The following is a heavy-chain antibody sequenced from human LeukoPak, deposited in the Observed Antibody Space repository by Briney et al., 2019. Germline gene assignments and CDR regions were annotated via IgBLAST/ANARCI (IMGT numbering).Heavy chain of an antibody. Sequence: ASVKVSCKASGYTFTGYYMHWVRQAPGQGLERMGWINPNSGGTNYAQKFQGRVTMTRDTSISTAYMELSRLRSDDTAVYYCARGPLWPSYYFDYWGQGTLVTVSS. J-gene: IGHJ4*02. D-gene: IGHD5-18*01. CDR3: ARGPLWPSYYFDY. CDR2: INPNSGGT. V-gene: IGHV1-2*02. CDR1: GYTFTGYY.